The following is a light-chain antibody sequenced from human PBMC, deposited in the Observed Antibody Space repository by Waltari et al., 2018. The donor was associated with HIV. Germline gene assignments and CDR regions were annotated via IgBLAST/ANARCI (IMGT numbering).Light chain of an antibody. J-gene: IGKJ4*01. CDR1: QSIGSS. V-gene: IGKV1-39*01. CDR2: TAS. Sequence: DIQMTQSPTSLSAAVGAGVTSTGRASQSIGSSLNWYQQKPGKAPNLLIYTASLLRSGVPSRFSGSVSGTDFSLTISSLQPEDFATYFCQYSRTFGGGTKVEIK. CDR3: QYSRT.